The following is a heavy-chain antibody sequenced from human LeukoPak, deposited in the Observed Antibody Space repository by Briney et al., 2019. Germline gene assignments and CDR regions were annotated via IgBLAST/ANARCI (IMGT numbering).Heavy chain of an antibody. CDR2: INQDGSEK. Sequence: GGSLRLSCAASGFTFSSYWMSWVRQAPGKGLEWVANINQDGSEKYYVDSVKGRFTISRDNAKNSLYLQMNSLRAEDTAVYYCAREPTAMVTYYYMDVWGKGTTVTVSS. V-gene: IGHV3-7*01. CDR1: GFTFSSYW. J-gene: IGHJ6*03. D-gene: IGHD5-18*01. CDR3: AREPTAMVTYYYMDV.